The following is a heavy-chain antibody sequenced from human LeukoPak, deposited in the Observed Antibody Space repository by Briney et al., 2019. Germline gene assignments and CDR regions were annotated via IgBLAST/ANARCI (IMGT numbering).Heavy chain of an antibody. D-gene: IGHD6-19*01. J-gene: IGHJ4*02. Sequence: GGSLRLSCAACGFTFSSYAMNGVRRPLGKGLEGVSGISGTGGSTYYADSVKGRFTISRDNSKNTLYLQMNSLRAEDTAVYYCAKDLAYSSGYFDYWGQGTLVTVSS. CDR3: AKDLAYSSGYFDY. CDR2: ISGTGGST. V-gene: IGHV3-23*01. CDR1: GFTFSSYA.